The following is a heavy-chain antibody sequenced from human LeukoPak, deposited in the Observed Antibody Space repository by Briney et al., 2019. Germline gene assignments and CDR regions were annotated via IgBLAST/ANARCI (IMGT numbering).Heavy chain of an antibody. D-gene: IGHD1-26*01. CDR2: IYYSGST. CDR1: GGSISSYY. V-gene: IGHV4-59*01. CDR3: ARVGALDAFDI. J-gene: IGHJ3*02. Sequence: PSETLSLTCTVSGGSISSYYWSWIQQPPGKGLEWIGYIYYSGSTNYNPSLKSRVTISVDTSKNQFSLKLSSVTAADTAVYYCARVGALDAFDIWGQGTMVTVSS.